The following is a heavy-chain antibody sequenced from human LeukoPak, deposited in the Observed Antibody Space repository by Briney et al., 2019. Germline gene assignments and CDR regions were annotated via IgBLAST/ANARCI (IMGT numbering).Heavy chain of an antibody. V-gene: IGHV1-69*13. D-gene: IGHD2-21*01. J-gene: IGHJ4*02. CDR3: ARAGCGGDCYDY. CDR1: GGTFSSYA. Sequence: SVKVSCKASGGTFSSYAISWVRQAPGQGLEWMGGIIPIFGTANYAQKFQGRVTITADESTSTAYMELSSLRSEDTAVYYSARAGCGGDCYDYWGQGTLVTVSS. CDR2: IIPIFGTA.